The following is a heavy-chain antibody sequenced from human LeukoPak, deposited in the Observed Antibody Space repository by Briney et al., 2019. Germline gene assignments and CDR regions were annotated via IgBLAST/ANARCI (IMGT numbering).Heavy chain of an antibody. CDR1: GYTFTSYY. V-gene: IGHV1-46*01. CDR2: INPSGGST. CDR3: ASDYGGDHFDI. J-gene: IGHJ3*02. D-gene: IGHD4-23*01. Sequence: ASVTVSCTASGYTFTSYYMHWVRQAPGQGLEWMGIINPSGGSTSYAQKFQGRVTMTRDTSTSTVYMELSSLRSEDTAVYYCASDYGGDHFDIWGQGTMVTVSS.